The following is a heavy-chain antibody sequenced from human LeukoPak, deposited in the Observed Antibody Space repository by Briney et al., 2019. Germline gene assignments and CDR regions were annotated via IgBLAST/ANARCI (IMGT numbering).Heavy chain of an antibody. Sequence: VSVKVSCKASGYTFTSYAMNWVRQAPGQGLEWMGWINTNTGNPTYAQGFTGRFVFSLDTSVSTAYLQTSSLKAEDTAVYYCARTYYYDSSGYTYRDDAFDIWGQGTMVTVSS. J-gene: IGHJ3*02. CDR1: GYTFTSYA. CDR3: ARTYYYDSSGYTYRDDAFDI. CDR2: INTNTGNP. D-gene: IGHD3-22*01. V-gene: IGHV7-4-1*02.